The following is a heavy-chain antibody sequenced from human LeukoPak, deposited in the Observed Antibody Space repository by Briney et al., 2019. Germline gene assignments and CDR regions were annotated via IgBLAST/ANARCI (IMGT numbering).Heavy chain of an antibody. CDR3: TTVEAYSYGPQQDY. D-gene: IGHD5-18*01. CDR1: GFTVSSNY. J-gene: IGHJ4*02. Sequence: GGSLRLSCAASGFTVSSNYMSWVRQAPGKGLEWVGRIKSKTDGGTTDYAAPVKGRFTISRDDSKNTLYLQMNSLKTEDTAVYYCTTVEAYSYGPQQDYWGQGTLVTVSS. CDR2: IKSKTDGGTT. V-gene: IGHV3-15*01.